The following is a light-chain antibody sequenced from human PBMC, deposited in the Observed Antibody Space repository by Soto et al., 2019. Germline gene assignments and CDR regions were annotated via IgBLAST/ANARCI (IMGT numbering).Light chain of an antibody. J-gene: IGLJ3*02. V-gene: IGLV2-8*01. Sequence: QSVLTQPPSASGSPGQSITISCTGTSSDVGSYSLVSWYQQHPGKAPKFMISEVSKRPSGVPDRFSGSKSGNTASLTVSGLQAEDEADYYCSSYAGSNNWVFGGGTKLTVL. CDR3: SSYAGSNNWV. CDR1: SSDVGSYSL. CDR2: EVS.